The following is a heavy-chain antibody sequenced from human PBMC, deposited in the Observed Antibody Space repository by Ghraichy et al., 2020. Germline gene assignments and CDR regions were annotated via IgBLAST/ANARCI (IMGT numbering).Heavy chain of an antibody. CDR2: ISRSSNVI. Sequence: GGSLRLSCAASGFSFSTYDMNWVRQAPGKGLQWVSSISRSSNVIHYADSVKGRFTISRDNAKNSLYLQMNSLRAEDTAVYYCARDLSSFDIGHSVSYFDLWGQGTLVTVSS. CDR3: ARDLSSFDIGHSVSYFDL. D-gene: IGHD3-16*01. CDR1: GFSFSTYD. J-gene: IGHJ4*02. V-gene: IGHV3-21*01.